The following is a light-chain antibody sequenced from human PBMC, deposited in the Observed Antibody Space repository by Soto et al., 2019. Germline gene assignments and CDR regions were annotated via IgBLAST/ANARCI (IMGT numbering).Light chain of an antibody. V-gene: IGKV1-39*01. CDR3: QQYDNYPLT. CDR2: AAS. Sequence: DIQMTQSPSSLSASVGDSVTITCRASQSISSYLNWYQQKPGKAPKLLIYAASSLQSGVPSRFSGSASGTEFTLTLSSLQPDEFATYDCQQYDNYPLTFGGGTKVDIK. CDR1: QSISSY. J-gene: IGKJ4*01.